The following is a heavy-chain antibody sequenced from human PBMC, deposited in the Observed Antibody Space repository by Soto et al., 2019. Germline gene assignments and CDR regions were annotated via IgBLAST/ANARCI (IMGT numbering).Heavy chain of an antibody. CDR1: GGTFSSYT. CDR2: IIPILGIA. J-gene: IGHJ6*03. D-gene: IGHD3-10*01. CDR3: ARGPYYCGSGNYYYMDG. V-gene: IGHV1-69*02. Sequence: QVQLVQSGAEVKKPGSSVKVSCKASGGTFSSYTISWVRQAPGQGLEWMGRIIPILGIASYAQKFQGRVTSTADKPTSKAYVELSSLKAEDTAVYYCARGPYYCGSGNYYYMDGWGKGTTVTVSS.